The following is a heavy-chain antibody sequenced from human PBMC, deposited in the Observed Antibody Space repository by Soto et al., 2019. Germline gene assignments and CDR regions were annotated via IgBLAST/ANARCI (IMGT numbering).Heavy chain of an antibody. CDR2: IITIFGTA. CDR1: GGTFSIYA. CDR3: ASHLKPPYFGMVV. Sequence: QVQLVQSGAEVNKPESSVKVSCKASGGTFSIYAISWVRQAPGQGLEWMGGIITIFGTADYAQKFQGRVTITAYEPTSTASMELSSLRSEDTAVYYCASHLKPPYFGMVVWGQGAPVTVSS. J-gene: IGHJ6*02. V-gene: IGHV1-69*12.